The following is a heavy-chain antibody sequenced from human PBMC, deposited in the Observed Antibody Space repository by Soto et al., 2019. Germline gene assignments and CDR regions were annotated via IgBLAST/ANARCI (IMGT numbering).Heavy chain of an antibody. CDR3: ARDWYSYGYYAMDV. V-gene: IGHV1-18*04. Sequence: QVHLVQAGAEVKKPGASVKVSCKTSGYTFTTYGISWVRQAPGQGLEWMGWISAYNGNTNYAQKLQGRVTMTTDTSTSPAYMELRSMRSDDTAVYYCARDWYSYGYYAMDVWGQGTTVTVSS. CDR1: GYTFTTYG. D-gene: IGHD5-18*01. J-gene: IGHJ6*02. CDR2: ISAYNGNT.